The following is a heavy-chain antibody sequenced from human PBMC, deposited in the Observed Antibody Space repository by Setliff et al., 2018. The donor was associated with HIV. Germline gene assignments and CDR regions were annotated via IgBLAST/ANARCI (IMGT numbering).Heavy chain of an antibody. CDR1: DGSFSGYY. CDR3: ARDRCDFWSGYPSCWFDP. J-gene: IGHJ5*02. D-gene: IGHD3-3*01. CDR2: IDHSGST. Sequence: SETLSLTCAVYDGSFSGYYWSWIRQPPGKGLEWIGEIDHSGSTNYNPSLKSRVTISRDNSKNTLYLQMGSLRAEDMAVYYCARDRCDFWSGYPSCWFDPWGQGTLVTVSS. V-gene: IGHV4-34*01.